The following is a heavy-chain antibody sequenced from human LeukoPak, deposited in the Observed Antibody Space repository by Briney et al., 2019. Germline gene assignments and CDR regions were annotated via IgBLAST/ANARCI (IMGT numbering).Heavy chain of an antibody. J-gene: IGHJ5*02. Sequence: SETLSLTCAVYGGSFSGYYWSWIRQPPGKGLEWIGEINHSGRTNYNPSLKSRVTISVDTSKNQFSLKLSSVTAADTAVYYCARGQGLRFLEWLSWFDPWGQGTLVTVSS. V-gene: IGHV4-34*01. CDR1: GGSFSGYY. CDR2: INHSGRT. CDR3: ARGQGLRFLEWLSWFDP. D-gene: IGHD3-3*01.